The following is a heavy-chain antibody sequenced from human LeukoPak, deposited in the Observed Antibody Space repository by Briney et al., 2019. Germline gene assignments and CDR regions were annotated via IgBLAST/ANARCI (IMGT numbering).Heavy chain of an antibody. J-gene: IGHJ4*02. D-gene: IGHD6-13*01. CDR2: IYSDNT. CDR3: AKDTGSSWYYFDY. Sequence: GGSLRLSCTVSGFTVSSNSMSWVRQAPGKGLEWVSFIYSDNTHYSDSVKGRFTISRDNAKNSLYLQMNSLRAEDTALYYCAKDTGSSWYYFDYWGQGTLVTVSS. CDR1: GFTVSSNS. V-gene: IGHV3-53*05.